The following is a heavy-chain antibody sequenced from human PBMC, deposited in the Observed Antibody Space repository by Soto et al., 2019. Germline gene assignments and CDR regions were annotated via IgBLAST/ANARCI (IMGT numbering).Heavy chain of an antibody. CDR1: GGSVNSGNYY. CDR3: ARVERGTATTGVDAVDI. Sequence: QVQLQQWGAGLLKPSETLSLTCAVFGGSVNSGNYYWSWIRQPPGKGLEWIGEMSHSGGTHFNPSLRSRVTISVDTSKNHFSLKMSSVTAADTALYYCARVERGTATTGVDAVDIWGPGTMVTVSS. V-gene: IGHV4-34*01. CDR2: MSHSGGT. D-gene: IGHD1-1*01. J-gene: IGHJ3*02.